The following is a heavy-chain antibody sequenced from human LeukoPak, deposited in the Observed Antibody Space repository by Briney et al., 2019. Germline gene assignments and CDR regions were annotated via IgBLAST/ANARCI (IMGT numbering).Heavy chain of an antibody. CDR1: GGTFSSYA. Sequence: GASVKVSCKASGGTFSSYAISWVRQAPGQGLEWMGGIIPIFGTANYAQKFQGRVTITTDESTSTAYTELSSLRSEDTAVYYCAREAYCGGDCYSGYFQHWGQGTLVTVSS. J-gene: IGHJ1*01. CDR3: AREAYCGGDCYSGYFQH. D-gene: IGHD2-21*02. V-gene: IGHV1-69*05. CDR2: IIPIFGTA.